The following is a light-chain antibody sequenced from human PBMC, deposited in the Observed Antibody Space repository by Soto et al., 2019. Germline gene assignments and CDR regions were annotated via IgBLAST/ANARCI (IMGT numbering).Light chain of an antibody. J-gene: IGLJ1*01. CDR3: SSYTSSSSYV. CDR1: SSDVGAYNY. CDR2: EVS. V-gene: IGLV2-14*01. Sequence: QSALTQPASVSGSPGQSVTISCTGTSSDVGAYNYVSWYQLHPGKAPKLLISEVSNRPSGVSSRFSGSKSGNTASLTISGLQAEDEADYYCSSYTSSSSYVFGTGTKVTV.